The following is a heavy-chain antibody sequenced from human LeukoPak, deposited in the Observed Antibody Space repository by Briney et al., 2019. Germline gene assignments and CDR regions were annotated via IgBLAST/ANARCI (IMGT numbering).Heavy chain of an antibody. CDR3: ARAYYGSGSYSFDY. V-gene: IGHV3-48*01. Sequence: GGSLRLSCAASGFTFSSYSMNWVRQAPGKGLEWVSYISSSSSTIYCADSVKGRFTISRDNAKNSLYLQMNSLRAEDTAVYYCARAYYGSGSYSFDYWGQGTLVTVSS. D-gene: IGHD3-10*01. J-gene: IGHJ4*02. CDR1: GFTFSSYS. CDR2: ISSSSSTI.